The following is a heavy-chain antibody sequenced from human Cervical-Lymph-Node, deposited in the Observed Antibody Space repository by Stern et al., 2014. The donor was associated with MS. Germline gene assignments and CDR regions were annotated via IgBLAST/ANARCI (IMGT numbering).Heavy chain of an antibody. Sequence: EMQLVESGGGLEQPGGSLRLSCAASGFTFSSYDMHWVRQPTGKGLEWVSGINTAGDTYYPGSVKGRFTISRENAKNSLYLQMNSLRVGDTAVYYCARDAHGMDVWGRGTTVIVSS. J-gene: IGHJ6*02. CDR1: GFTFSSYD. V-gene: IGHV3-13*01. CDR2: INTAGDT. CDR3: ARDAHGMDV.